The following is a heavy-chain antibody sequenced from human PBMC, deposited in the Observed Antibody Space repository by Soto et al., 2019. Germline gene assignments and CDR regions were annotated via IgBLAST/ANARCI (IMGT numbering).Heavy chain of an antibody. Sequence: GESLKISCKGSGYSFTGYWIAWVRQMPGKGLEWMGIIYPADSDTRYSPSFQGQVTISADKSISTAYLQWSSLKASDNAMYYCARHDSTVAHDYWGQGTLVTVSS. V-gene: IGHV5-51*01. CDR3: ARHDSTVAHDY. J-gene: IGHJ4*02. CDR1: GYSFTGYW. CDR2: IYPADSDT. D-gene: IGHD6-19*01.